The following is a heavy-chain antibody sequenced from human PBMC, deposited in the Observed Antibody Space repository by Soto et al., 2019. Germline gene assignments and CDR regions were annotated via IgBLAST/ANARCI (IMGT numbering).Heavy chain of an antibody. D-gene: IGHD6-13*01. J-gene: IGHJ6*02. CDR1: GFTFSSYS. V-gene: IGHV3-48*02. Sequence: GGSLRLSCAASGFTFSSYSMNWVRQAPGKGLEWVSYISSSSSSTIYYADSVKGRFTISRDNAKNSLYLQMNSLRDEDTAVYYCAGNSSHVFYGMDVWGQGTTVTVSS. CDR2: ISSSSSSTI. CDR3: AGNSSHVFYGMDV.